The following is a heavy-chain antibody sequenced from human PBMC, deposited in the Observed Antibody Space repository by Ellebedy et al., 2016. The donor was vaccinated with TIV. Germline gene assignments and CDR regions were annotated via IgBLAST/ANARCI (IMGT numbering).Heavy chain of an antibody. CDR1: GYIFISYN. J-gene: IGHJ6*02. V-gene: IGHV1-8*01. CDR3: ASSYDYVWGNYRYKYYYGLDV. Sequence: ASVKVSCXASGYIFISYNLNWVRQATGQGLEWMGWMNPNSGKTGYAQNFQGRVTLTRDTSTSTVSMELSSLRFDDTAVYYCASSYDYVWGNYRYKYYYGLDVWGQGTTVTVSS. CDR2: MNPNSGKT. D-gene: IGHD3-16*02.